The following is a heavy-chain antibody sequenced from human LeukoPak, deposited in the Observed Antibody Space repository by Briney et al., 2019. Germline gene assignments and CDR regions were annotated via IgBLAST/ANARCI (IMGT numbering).Heavy chain of an antibody. D-gene: IGHD6-13*01. CDR2: ISYDGSNK. V-gene: IGHV3-30*18. Sequence: PGGSLRLSCAASGFTFSSYGMHWVRQAPGKGLEWVAVISYDGSNKYYADSVKGRFTISRDNSKNTLYLQMNSLRAEDTAVYYCAKEGRIAAEIDPWGQGTLVTVSS. J-gene: IGHJ5*02. CDR1: GFTFSSYG. CDR3: AKEGRIAAEIDP.